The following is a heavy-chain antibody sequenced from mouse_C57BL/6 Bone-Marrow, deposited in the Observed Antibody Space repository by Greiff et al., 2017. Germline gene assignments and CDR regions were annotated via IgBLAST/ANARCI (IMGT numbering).Heavy chain of an antibody. J-gene: IGHJ4*01. CDR2: ILPGSGST. CDR3: ASVITTVEATKNYYAMDY. V-gene: IGHV1-9*01. D-gene: IGHD1-1*01. Sequence: QVQLQQSGAELMKPGASVKLSCKATGYTFTGYWIEWVKQRPGHGLEWIGEILPGSGSTNYNEKFKGKATFTADTSSNTAYMQLSSLTTEDSAIYYCASVITTVEATKNYYAMDYWGQGTSVSVSS. CDR1: GYTFTGYW.